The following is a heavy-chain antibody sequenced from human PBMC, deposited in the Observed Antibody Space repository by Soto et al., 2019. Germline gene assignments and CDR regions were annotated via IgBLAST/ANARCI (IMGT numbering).Heavy chain of an antibody. Sequence: ASVKVSCKASGYTFTGYYMHWVRQAPGQGLEWMGWINPNSSGTNYAQKFQGRVTMTRDTSISTAYMELSRLRSDDTAVYYCARSIAARRAGGYWGQGTLVTVSS. D-gene: IGHD6-6*01. J-gene: IGHJ4*02. CDR1: GYTFTGYY. CDR3: ARSIAARRAGGY. V-gene: IGHV1-2*02. CDR2: INPNSSGT.